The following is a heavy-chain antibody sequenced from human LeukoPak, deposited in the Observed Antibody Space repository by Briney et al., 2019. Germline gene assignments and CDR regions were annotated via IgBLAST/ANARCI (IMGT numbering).Heavy chain of an antibody. Sequence: GGSLRLSCAASGFSFSSYNMNWVRQAPGKGLEWVSYISSDTNTIYYADSVRGRFTISRDNAKMSLYLQMNSLRADDTAVYYCAKSHHVTAIDYWGQGTLVTVSS. CDR3: AKSHHVTAIDY. V-gene: IGHV3-48*04. J-gene: IGHJ4*02. D-gene: IGHD2-21*02. CDR1: GFSFSSYN. CDR2: ISSDTNTI.